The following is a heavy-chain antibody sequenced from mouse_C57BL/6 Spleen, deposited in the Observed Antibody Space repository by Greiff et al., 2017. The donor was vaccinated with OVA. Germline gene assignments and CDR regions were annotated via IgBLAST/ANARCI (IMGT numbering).Heavy chain of an antibody. CDR1: GFTFSDYG. D-gene: IGHD2-3*01. J-gene: IGHJ3*01. Sequence: EVQRVESGGGLVKPGGSLKLSCAASGFTFSDYGMHWVRQAPEKGLEWVAYISSGSSTIYYADTVKGRFTISRDNAKNTLFLQMTSLRSEDTAMYYCARGDGYYGFAYWGQGTLVTVSA. V-gene: IGHV5-17*01. CDR2: ISSGSSTI. CDR3: ARGDGYYGFAY.